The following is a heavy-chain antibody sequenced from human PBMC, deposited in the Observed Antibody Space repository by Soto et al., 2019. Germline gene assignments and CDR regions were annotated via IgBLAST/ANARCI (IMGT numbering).Heavy chain of an antibody. Sequence: QVQLVESGGGVVQPGRSLRLSCAASGFTFSSYAMHWVRQAPGKGLEWVAVISYDGSNKYYADSVKGRFTISRDNSKNPLYLQMNSLRAEDTAVYYCARGLRYYDSSGYQSYYLDYWGQGTLVTVSS. J-gene: IGHJ4*02. CDR3: ARGLRYYDSSGYQSYYLDY. CDR2: ISYDGSNK. CDR1: GFTFSSYA. V-gene: IGHV3-30-3*01. D-gene: IGHD3-22*01.